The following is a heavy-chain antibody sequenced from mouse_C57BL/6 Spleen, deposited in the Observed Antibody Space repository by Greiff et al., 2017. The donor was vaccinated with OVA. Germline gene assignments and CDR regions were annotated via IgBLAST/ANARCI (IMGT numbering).Heavy chain of an antibody. CDR1: GYTFTSYW. D-gene: IGHD1-1*01. Sequence: QVQLQQPGAELVRPGSSVKLSCKASGYTFTSYWMDWVQQRPGQGLEWIGNIYPSDSETHYNQQFKDKATLTVEKYSSTAYMQLSSLTSEDSAVYYCARWYYGSSGRYCDVWGTGTTVTVSS. CDR2: IYPSDSET. CDR3: ARWYYGSSGRYCDV. V-gene: IGHV1-61*01. J-gene: IGHJ1*03.